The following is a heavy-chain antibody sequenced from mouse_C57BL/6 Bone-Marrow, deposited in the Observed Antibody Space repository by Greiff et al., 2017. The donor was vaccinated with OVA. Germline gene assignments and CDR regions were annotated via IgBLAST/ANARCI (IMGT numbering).Heavy chain of an antibody. CDR1: GYTFTSYW. V-gene: IGHV1-69*01. D-gene: IGHD1-1*01. J-gene: IGHJ3*01. Sequence: VQLQQSGAELVMPGASVKLSCKASGYTFTSYWMHWVKQRPGQGLEWIGEIDPSDSYTNYNQKFKGKSTLTVDKSSSTAYMQLSSLTSEDSAVYYCARGGPYYYGSSSCAYWGQGTLVTVSA. CDR3: ARGGPYYYGSSSCAY. CDR2: IDPSDSYT.